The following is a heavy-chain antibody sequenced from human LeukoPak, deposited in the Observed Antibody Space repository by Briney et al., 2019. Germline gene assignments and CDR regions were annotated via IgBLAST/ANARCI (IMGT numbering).Heavy chain of an antibody. V-gene: IGHV4-39*01. Sequence: SETLSLICTVSGGSISGSSYYWGWLRQPPGKGLEWIGNVYYSGTTYYSPSLKSRVTISVDTSKNQFSLKLSSVTAADTAVYYCARSRAFNSGAFDPWGQGSLVTVSS. CDR3: ARSRAFNSGAFDP. CDR1: GGSISGSSYY. CDR2: VYYSGTT. D-gene: IGHD1-26*01. J-gene: IGHJ5*02.